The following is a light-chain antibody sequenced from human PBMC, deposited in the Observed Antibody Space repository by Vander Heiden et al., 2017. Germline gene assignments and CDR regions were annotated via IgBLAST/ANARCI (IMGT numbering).Light chain of an antibody. CDR2: RNN. CDR1: SSNIGSNY. Sequence: SVLTQPPSASGPPGQRVTISCSGSSSNIGSNYVYWYQQLPGTAPKLLIYRNNQRPAGVPDRFSGSKSGTSASLAISGLRSEDEADYYCAAWDDSLSAVVFGGGTKLTVL. V-gene: IGLV1-47*01. CDR3: AAWDDSLSAVV. J-gene: IGLJ2*01.